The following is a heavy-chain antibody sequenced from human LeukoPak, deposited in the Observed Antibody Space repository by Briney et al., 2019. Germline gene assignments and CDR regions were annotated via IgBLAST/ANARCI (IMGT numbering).Heavy chain of an antibody. CDR2: ISTTGDRT. J-gene: IGHJ6*02. V-gene: IGHV3-23*01. CDR3: AKILERELQYYYYGMDV. CDR1: GFTFNSYA. D-gene: IGHD5-24*01. Sequence: GGSLRLSCAASGFTFNSYAMIWVRQAPGKGLESISSISTTGDRTYYADSVKGRFAISRDNSKNTLYLQMNSLRAEDTAVYYCAKILERELQYYYYGMDVWGQGTSVSVSS.